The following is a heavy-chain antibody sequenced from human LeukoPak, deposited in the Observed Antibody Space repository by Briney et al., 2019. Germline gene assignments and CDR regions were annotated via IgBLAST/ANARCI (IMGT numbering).Heavy chain of an antibody. CDR3: ARGARQWLVPDFDY. J-gene: IGHJ4*02. D-gene: IGHD6-19*01. CDR2: IKQDGSEK. Sequence: GGCLRLSCAASGFTVISYRVSWVRRASVKGLAWVANIKQDGSEKYYVDSVRGRFTISRDNAKNSLYLQMNSLRAEDTAVYYCARGARQWLVPDFDYWGQGTLVTVSS. V-gene: IGHV3-7*01. CDR1: GFTVISYR.